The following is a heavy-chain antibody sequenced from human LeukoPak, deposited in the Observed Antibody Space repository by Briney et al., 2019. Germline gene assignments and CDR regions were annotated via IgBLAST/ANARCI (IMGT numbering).Heavy chain of an antibody. Sequence: GGSLRLSCAASGFTFSSYAMSWVRQAPGKGLEWVSAISGSGGGTYYADSVKGRFTISRDNSKNTLYLQMNSLTAEDTAVYYCAKARYYDSSGTMGYFDYWGQGTLVTVSS. CDR3: AKARYYDSSGTMGYFDY. V-gene: IGHV3-23*01. J-gene: IGHJ4*02. CDR2: ISGSGGGT. CDR1: GFTFSSYA. D-gene: IGHD3-22*01.